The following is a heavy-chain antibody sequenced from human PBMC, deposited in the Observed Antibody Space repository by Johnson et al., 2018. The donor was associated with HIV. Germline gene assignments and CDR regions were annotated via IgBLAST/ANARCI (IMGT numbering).Heavy chain of an antibody. Sequence: QVQLVESGGGVVQPGRSLRLSCAASGFTFSSYAIHWVRQAPGKGLEWVAAISYDGSNKYYADSVKVRFTISRDNAKNSLYLQMNSLRAEDTALYYWARALVVITDGHAFDIWGQGTMVTVSS. D-gene: IGHD3-22*01. CDR3: ARALVVITDGHAFDI. J-gene: IGHJ3*02. CDR1: GFTFSSYA. V-gene: IGHV3-30*04. CDR2: ISYDGSNK.